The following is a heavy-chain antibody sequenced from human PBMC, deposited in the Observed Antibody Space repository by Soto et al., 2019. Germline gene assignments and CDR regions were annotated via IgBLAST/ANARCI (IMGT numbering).Heavy chain of an antibody. V-gene: IGHV3-64D*06. Sequence: PGWSLRLSCSASGFTFSSYAMHWVRQAPGKGLEYVSAISRNGDNTYYADSVKGRFTISRDNSKNTLYLQMSSLRAEDTAVYYCVKEGYYYDSSGYYYGWFDPWGQGTLVTVS. CDR2: ISRNGDNT. J-gene: IGHJ5*02. D-gene: IGHD3-22*01. CDR1: GFTFSSYA. CDR3: VKEGYYYDSSGYYYGWFDP.